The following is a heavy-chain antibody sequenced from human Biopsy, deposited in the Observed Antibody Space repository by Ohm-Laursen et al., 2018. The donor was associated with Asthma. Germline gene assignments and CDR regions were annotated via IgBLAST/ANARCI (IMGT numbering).Heavy chain of an antibody. J-gene: IGHJ4*02. CDR1: GFAVSRDY. D-gene: IGHD6-19*01. V-gene: IGHV3-53*01. CDR2: IYSGGTS. CDR3: ARGDSSGWSHYYFDY. Sequence: SLRLSCTASGFAVSRDYMFWVRQAPGKGLEWVSVIYSGGTSHTAASVRGRFTISRDFSKNTLHLQMHSLRVEDTAVYYCARGDSSGWSHYYFDYWGQGTLVTVSS.